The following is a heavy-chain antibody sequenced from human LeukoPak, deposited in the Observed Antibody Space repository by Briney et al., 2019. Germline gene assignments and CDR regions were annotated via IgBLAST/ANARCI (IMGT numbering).Heavy chain of an antibody. CDR2: IYPGDSDT. D-gene: IGHD6-13*01. J-gene: IGHJ6*02. CDR3: ARSGYSSSWYHPTGEYYGMDV. Sequence: GESLKISCKGSGYSFTSYWIGWVRQMPGKGLEWMGIIYPGDSDTRYSPSFQGQVTISADKSISTAYLQWSSLKASDTAMYYCARSGYSSSWYHPTGEYYGMDVWGQGTTVTVSS. CDR1: GYSFTSYW. V-gene: IGHV5-51*01.